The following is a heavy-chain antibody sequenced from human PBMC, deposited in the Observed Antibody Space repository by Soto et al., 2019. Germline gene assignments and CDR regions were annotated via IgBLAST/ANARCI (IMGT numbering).Heavy chain of an antibody. CDR2: ISYDGSNK. Sequence: GGSLRLSCAASGFTFSSYGMHWVRQAPGKGLEWVAVISYDGSNKYYADSVKGRFTISRDNSKNTLYLQMNSLRAEDTAVYYCARDRPPMVLGYYFDYWGQGTLVTVSS. J-gene: IGHJ4*02. D-gene: IGHD3-10*01. CDR3: ARDRPPMVLGYYFDY. CDR1: GFTFSSYG. V-gene: IGHV3-30*03.